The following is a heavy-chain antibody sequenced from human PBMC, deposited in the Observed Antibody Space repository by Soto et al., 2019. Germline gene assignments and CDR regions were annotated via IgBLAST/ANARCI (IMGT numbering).Heavy chain of an antibody. D-gene: IGHD4-17*01. Sequence: QLQLQESGPGLVKPSETLSLTCTVSGGSISSSSYYWGWIRQPPGKGLEWIGRISYSGSTYYNPSLKSRVTIFVDTSKTQFSVNLSSVAATHTAVYYCARLGATLTYYYYNGMAVCGRGTTVTVSS. CDR3: ARLGATLTYYYYNGMAV. CDR2: ISYSGST. V-gene: IGHV4-39*01. CDR1: GGSISSSSYY. J-gene: IGHJ6*02.